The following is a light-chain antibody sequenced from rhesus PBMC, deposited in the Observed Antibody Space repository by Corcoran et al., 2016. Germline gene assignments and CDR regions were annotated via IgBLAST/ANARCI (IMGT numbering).Light chain of an antibody. CDR1: QSLLDSTGYTH. J-gene: IGKJ2*01. CDR3: MQGLQIPCS. Sequence: DLMMTQTPLSLPVTPGEPASITCRSIQSLLDSTGYTHLYWYLQKQGQSPQLRIYLGSHRASGVPERFSGRGSGTGFTLKISRVEAEDVGIYCCMQGLQIPCSFGQGTKVEVK. V-gene: IGKV2-78*01. CDR2: LGS.